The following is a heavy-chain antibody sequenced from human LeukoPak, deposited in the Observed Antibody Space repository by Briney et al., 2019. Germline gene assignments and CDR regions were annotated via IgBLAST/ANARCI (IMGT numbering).Heavy chain of an antibody. D-gene: IGHD3-22*01. CDR3: AKDYYYDSSGYYDFDY. Sequence: PGGSLRLSCAASGFTFSSYAMSWVRQAPGKGLEWVAVISYDGSNKYYADSVKGRFTISRDNSKNTLYLQMNSLRAEDTAVYYCAKDYYYDSSGYYDFDYWGQGTLVTVSS. V-gene: IGHV3-30*18. J-gene: IGHJ4*02. CDR1: GFTFSSYA. CDR2: ISYDGSNK.